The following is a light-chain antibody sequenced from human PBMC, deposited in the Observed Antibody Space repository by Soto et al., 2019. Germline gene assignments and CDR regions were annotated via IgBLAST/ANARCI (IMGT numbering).Light chain of an antibody. CDR1: QSISSW. CDR2: DAS. J-gene: IGKJ5*01. CDR3: QQYIRYSWT. Sequence: DIQMTQSPSTLSASVGDRVTITCRASQSISSWLAWYQQKPGKAPKLLIFDASSLESRVPSRFSGSGSGTEFILTISSLQPDDFATYYCQQYIRYSWTFGQGTRLEI. V-gene: IGKV1-5*01.